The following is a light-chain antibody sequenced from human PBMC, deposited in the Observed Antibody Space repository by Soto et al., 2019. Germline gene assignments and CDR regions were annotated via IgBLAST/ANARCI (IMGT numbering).Light chain of an antibody. Sequence: EIVMTQSPATLSVSPGERATLSCRASQSVSSNLAWYQQKPGQAPRLLIYDASTRATGIPARFSGSGSGTEFTLTISSLPSEDFAVYYCQQYNYWPPWTFGQGTKVEIK. J-gene: IGKJ1*01. V-gene: IGKV3-15*01. CDR3: QQYNYWPPWT. CDR1: QSVSSN. CDR2: DAS.